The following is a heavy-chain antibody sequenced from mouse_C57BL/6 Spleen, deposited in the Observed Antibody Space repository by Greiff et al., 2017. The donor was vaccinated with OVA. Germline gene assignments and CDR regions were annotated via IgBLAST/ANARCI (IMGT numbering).Heavy chain of an antibody. V-gene: IGHV1-55*01. CDR2: IYPGSGST. D-gene: IGHD3-2*02. CDR3: ARWGRDRLLCYMDY. J-gene: IGHJ4*01. Sequence: VQLQQPGAELVKPGASVKMSCKASGYTFTSYWITWVKQRPGQGLEWIGNIYPGSGSTNYNEKFKSKATLTVDKSSSTAYMQLSSLTSEDSAVYDCARWGRDRLLCYMDYWGQGTTVTVSS. CDR1: GYTFTSYW.